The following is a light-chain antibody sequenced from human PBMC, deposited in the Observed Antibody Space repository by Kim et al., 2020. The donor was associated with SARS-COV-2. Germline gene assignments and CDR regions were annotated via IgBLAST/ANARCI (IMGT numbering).Light chain of an antibody. CDR1: NNNVGDEG. CDR3: SAWDRSLSAWL. Sequence: QAGLTQPPSVSKGLRQTATLTCTGNNNNVGDEGAAWLQQHQGHPPKLLSYRNNNRPSGISERLSASRSGNTASLTITGLQPEDEADYYCSAWDRSLSAWLFGGGTQLTVL. V-gene: IGLV10-54*01. CDR2: RNN. J-gene: IGLJ3*02.